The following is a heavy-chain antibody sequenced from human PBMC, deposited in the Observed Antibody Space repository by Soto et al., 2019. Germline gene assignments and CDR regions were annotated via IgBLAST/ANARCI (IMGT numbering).Heavy chain of an antibody. Sequence: GGSLRLSCAASAFTFNDYYMGWIRQAPGKGLEWLSYISGNGNTIYYADSVKGRFTVSRDNAKNLLYLQMNSLRVEDTAVYYCAASAVVAAHHWGQGALVTVSS. V-gene: IGHV3-11*01. CDR1: AFTFNDYY. CDR3: AASAVVAAHH. D-gene: IGHD2-15*01. CDR2: ISGNGNTI. J-gene: IGHJ5*02.